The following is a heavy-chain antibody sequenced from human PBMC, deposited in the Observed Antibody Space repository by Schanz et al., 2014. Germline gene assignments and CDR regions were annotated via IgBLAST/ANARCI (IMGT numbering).Heavy chain of an antibody. CDR3: ASPSGYSDYGTYFDF. CDR1: GFTFSSYA. J-gene: IGHJ4*02. CDR2: ISYDGSNK. D-gene: IGHD5-12*01. V-gene: IGHV3-30-3*02. Sequence: VQLVESGGGFVQPGGSLGLSCAASGFTFSSYAMHWVRQAPGKGLEWVAVISYDGSNKYYADSVEGRFTISRDNSRNTLYLQMNSLRTEDTAVYYCASPSGYSDYGTYFDFWGQGTLVTVSS.